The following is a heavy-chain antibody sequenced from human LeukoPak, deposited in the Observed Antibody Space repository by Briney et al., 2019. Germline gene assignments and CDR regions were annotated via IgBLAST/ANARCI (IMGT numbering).Heavy chain of an antibody. D-gene: IGHD2-21*02. CDR3: ARHQVVTGLDRFDN. CDR2: IHYGGST. J-gene: IGHJ4*02. CDR1: GYSISSGYV. Sequence: SETLSLTCTVSGYSISSGYVWGWIWQPPGQGLEWIGSIHYGGSTYHNPSLKSRLTMSVDTSKNQFSLKLSSVTAADTAVYFCARHQVVTGLDRFDNWGQGTLVTVSS. V-gene: IGHV4-38-2*02.